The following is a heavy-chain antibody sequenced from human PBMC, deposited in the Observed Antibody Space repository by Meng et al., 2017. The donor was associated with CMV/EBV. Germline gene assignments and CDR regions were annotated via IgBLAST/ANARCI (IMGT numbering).Heavy chain of an antibody. J-gene: IGHJ5*02. V-gene: IGHV4-34*01. CDR3: ARGGNWFDP. CDR2: INHSGST. CDR1: GGSFSGYY. Sequence: QVQLKQWGSGLLKPSETLSLTCAAYGGSFSGYYWSWIRQPPGKGLEWIGEINHSGSTNYNPSLKSRVTISVDTSKNQFSLKLSSVTAADTAVYYCARGGNWFDPWGQGTLVTVSS.